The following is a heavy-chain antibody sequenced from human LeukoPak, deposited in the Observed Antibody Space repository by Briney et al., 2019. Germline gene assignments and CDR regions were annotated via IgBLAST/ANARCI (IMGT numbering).Heavy chain of an antibody. Sequence: SETLSLTCTVSGGSVSDYYWSWIRQSPGKGLEWIGYIYYTGTSYNPSLKSRVTISADTSKNQFSLNLSSVTAADTAVYYCARDGGAYYYGSGSYGFDYWGQGTLVTVSS. V-gene: IGHV4-59*02. J-gene: IGHJ4*02. CDR1: GGSVSDYY. CDR3: ARDGGAYYYGSGSYGFDY. D-gene: IGHD3-10*01. CDR2: IYYTGT.